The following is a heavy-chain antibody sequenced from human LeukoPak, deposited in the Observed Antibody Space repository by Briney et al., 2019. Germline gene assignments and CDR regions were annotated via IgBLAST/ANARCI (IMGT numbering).Heavy chain of an antibody. V-gene: IGHV4-59*01. CDR2: INYSGST. D-gene: IGHD3-22*01. CDR3: ARPVVITADAFDI. J-gene: IGHJ3*02. CDR1: GGSISSYY. Sequence: PSETLSLTCTVSGGSISSYYWSWIRQPPGKGLEWIGYINYSGSTNYNPSLKSRVTISVDTSKNQFSLKLSSVTAADPAVYYCARPVVITADAFDIWGQGTMVTVSS.